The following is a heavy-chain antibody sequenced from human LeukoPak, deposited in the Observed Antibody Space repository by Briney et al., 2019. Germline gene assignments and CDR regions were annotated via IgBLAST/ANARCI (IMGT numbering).Heavy chain of an antibody. CDR2: INTYNDNT. J-gene: IGHJ4*02. CDR3: ARGYNACDLGCDY. V-gene: IGHV1-18*01. Sequence: ASVKVSCKASGYSFSSYGMSWWRQAPGQGLEWMGWINTYNDNTQNTHRLQGRITMTTDESKSTAYMELRSLRPDDTAVYYCARGYNACDLGCDYWGQGTLVTVSS. D-gene: IGHD5-12*01. CDR1: GYSFSSYG.